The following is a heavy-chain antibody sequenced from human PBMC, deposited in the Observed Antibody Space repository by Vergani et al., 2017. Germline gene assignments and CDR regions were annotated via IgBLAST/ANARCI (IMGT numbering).Heavy chain of an antibody. Sequence: VQVVQSWAEVKKPGAPVKVSCKASGYNFTNYGISWVRQAPGQGPEWRGWISAYNGNTNYAQKLQGRVTMTTDTSTSTAYMELRSLRAEDTAVYYCAKDAYYDSYAFDIWGQGTMVTVSS. D-gene: IGHD3-22*01. V-gene: IGHV1-18*04. CDR1: GYNFTNYG. CDR2: ISAYNGNT. J-gene: IGHJ3*02. CDR3: AKDAYYDSYAFDI.